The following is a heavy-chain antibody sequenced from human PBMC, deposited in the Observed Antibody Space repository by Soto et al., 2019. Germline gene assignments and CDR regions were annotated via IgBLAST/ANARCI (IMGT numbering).Heavy chain of an antibody. D-gene: IGHD3-10*01. CDR2: ISGGGDTT. V-gene: IGHV3-23*01. CDR3: AKGRGGSGSLTPRVDF. J-gene: IGHJ4*02. CDR1: GFTFNNYA. Sequence: EVQLLESGGGLVQPGGSLRLSCAASGFTFNNYAMTWVRQSPGKVLEWVSAISGGGDTTSYADSVKGRFTVSRDGYKNTLYLQMSSLRAEETALYYCAKGRGGSGSLTPRVDFWGQGTLVTVS.